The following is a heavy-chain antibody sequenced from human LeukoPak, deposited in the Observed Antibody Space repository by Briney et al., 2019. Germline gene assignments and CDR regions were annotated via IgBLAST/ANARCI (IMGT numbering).Heavy chain of an antibody. CDR1: GGSISSGGYS. D-gene: IGHD5-12*01. Sequence: SQTLSLTCAVSGGSISSGGYSWSWVRQPPGEGLEWVGYIYHSGSTYYNPSLQSRVTISLDRTKNQFSLKLSSMTAADTAVYYCASGNTGYDRDSFDIWGQGTMVTVSS. CDR3: ASGNTGYDRDSFDI. V-gene: IGHV4-30-2*01. CDR2: IYHSGST. J-gene: IGHJ3*02.